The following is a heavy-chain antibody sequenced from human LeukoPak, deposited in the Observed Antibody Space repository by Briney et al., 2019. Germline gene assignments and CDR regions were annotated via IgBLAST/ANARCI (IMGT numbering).Heavy chain of an antibody. CDR1: GFTFSSYA. Sequence: GGSLRLSCAASGFTFSSYAMHWVRQAPGKGLEWVSVIYSGGSTYYADSVKGRFTISRDNSKNTLYLQMNSLRTEDTAVYYCARESLGGSSFDYWGQGTLVTVSS. J-gene: IGHJ4*02. V-gene: IGHV3-NL1*01. CDR3: ARESLGGSSFDY. D-gene: IGHD1-26*01. CDR2: IYSGGST.